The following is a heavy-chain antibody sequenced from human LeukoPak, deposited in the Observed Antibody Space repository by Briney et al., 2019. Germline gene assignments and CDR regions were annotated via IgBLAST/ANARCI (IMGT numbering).Heavy chain of an antibody. Sequence: PGRSLRLSCAASGFTFSHYGLHWVRQAPGKGLEWVALISYDGGNKNYADSVRGRFTISRDNSKNTLYLQMNSLRAEDTAVYYCARDRGGGSSSLNRPRTYGMDVWGQGTTVTVSS. D-gene: IGHD6-13*01. J-gene: IGHJ6*02. CDR1: GFTFSHYG. V-gene: IGHV3-30*03. CDR3: ARDRGGGSSSLNRPRTYGMDV. CDR2: ISYDGGNK.